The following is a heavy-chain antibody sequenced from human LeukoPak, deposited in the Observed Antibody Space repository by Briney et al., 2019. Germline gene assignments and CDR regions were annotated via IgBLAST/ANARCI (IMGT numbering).Heavy chain of an antibody. J-gene: IGHJ4*02. CDR1: GFTFSNAW. Sequence: GGSLRLSCAASGFTFSNAWMSWVRQAPGKGLEWVGRIKSKTDGGATDYAAPVKGRFTISRDDSKNTLYLQMNSLKTEDTAVYYCTTDIVVVPAAIGLRDYWGQGTLVTVSS. D-gene: IGHD2-2*01. V-gene: IGHV3-15*01. CDR3: TTDIVVVPAAIGLRDY. CDR2: IKSKTDGGAT.